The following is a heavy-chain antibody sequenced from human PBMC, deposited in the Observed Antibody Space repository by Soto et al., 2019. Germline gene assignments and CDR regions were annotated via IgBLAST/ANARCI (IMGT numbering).Heavy chain of an antibody. CDR1: GFSVATSGVG. CDR3: AHRRGLLATGQGWYFDT. CDR2: IYWDDDK. V-gene: IGHV2-5*02. J-gene: IGHJ2*01. Sequence: QITLKESGPPLVKSTQTLTLTCTCSGFSVATSGVGVGWIRQPPGKALEWLALIYWDDDKRYSPSLKRRLNIPKDTSKNQVVLTVTNMDPVDTATYYCAHRRGLLATGQGWYFDTWGRGALVTVSS. D-gene: IGHD5-12*01.